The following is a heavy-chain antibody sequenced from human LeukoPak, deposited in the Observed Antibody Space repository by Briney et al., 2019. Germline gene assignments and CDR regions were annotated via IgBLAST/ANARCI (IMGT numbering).Heavy chain of an antibody. Sequence: ASVKVSCKASGYTFASYDINWVRQATGQGLEWMGWMNPNSGNTGYAQKFQGRVTITRNTSISTAYMELSSLRSEDTAVYYCARGQYQLLYTPAWRYYYYYMDVWGKGTTVTVSS. CDR2: MNPNSGNT. CDR1: GYTFASYD. D-gene: IGHD2-2*02. J-gene: IGHJ6*03. V-gene: IGHV1-8*03. CDR3: ARGQYQLLYTPAWRYYYYYMDV.